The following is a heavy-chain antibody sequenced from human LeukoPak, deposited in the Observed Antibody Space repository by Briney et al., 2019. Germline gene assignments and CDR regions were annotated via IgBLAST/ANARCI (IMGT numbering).Heavy chain of an antibody. J-gene: IGHJ4*02. V-gene: IGHV6-1*01. CDR1: GDSASSNTAA. CDR2: TYYRSKWYN. CDR3: AKKGWQGAAGEPAFDY. Sequence: SQTLSLTSAISGDSASSNTAAWNWIRQSPSRGLEWLGRTYYRSKWYNDYAGSVKSRITINPDTSKNQFSLQLNSVTPEDTAVYYCAKKGWQGAAGEPAFDYWGQGTLVTVSS. D-gene: IGHD6-13*01.